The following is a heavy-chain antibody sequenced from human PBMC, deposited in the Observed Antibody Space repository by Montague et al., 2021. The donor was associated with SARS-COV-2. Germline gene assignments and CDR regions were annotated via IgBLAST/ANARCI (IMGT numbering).Heavy chain of an antibody. J-gene: IGHJ4*02. CDR3: AHSYGDYPFDI. CDR2: IYWDDDK. Sequence: VKPTQTLTLTCTFSGFSLSTSGGGVGWICQPPGKALEWPALIYWDDDKRYSPSLKRRLTITKDTSKNQVFLTMTNMDPVDTATYYCAHSYGDYPFDIWGQGTLVTVSS. D-gene: IGHD4-17*01. CDR1: GFSLSTSGGG. V-gene: IGHV2-5*02.